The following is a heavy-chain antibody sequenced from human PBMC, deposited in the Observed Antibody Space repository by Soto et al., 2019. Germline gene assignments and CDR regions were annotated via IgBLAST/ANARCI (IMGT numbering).Heavy chain of an antibody. Sequence: QLQLQESGPGLVKPSETLSLTCTVSGGSISSSSYYWGWIRQPPVKGLEWIGRIYYSGSTYYNPSLKSRVTISLDTSKHQVSLKLSSVTAADSAVYYCARLRSDSGWDHYYCYGMDVWGQGTTVTVSS. CDR3: ARLRSDSGWDHYYCYGMDV. J-gene: IGHJ6*02. CDR2: IYYSGST. D-gene: IGHD6-19*01. V-gene: IGHV4-39*01. CDR1: GGSISSSSYY.